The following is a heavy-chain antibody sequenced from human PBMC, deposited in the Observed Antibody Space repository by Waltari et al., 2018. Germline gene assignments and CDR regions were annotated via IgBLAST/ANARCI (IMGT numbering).Heavy chain of an antibody. Sequence: QVQLQESGPGLVKPSETLSLTCTVSGGSISSYYWRWIRQPPGKGLEWIGYIYYSGSTNYNPSLKSRVTISVDTSKNQFSLKLSSVTAADTAVYYCARDDPFRWFDPWGQGTLVTVSS. CDR1: GGSISSYY. CDR3: ARDDPFRWFDP. V-gene: IGHV4-59*01. CDR2: IYYSGST. D-gene: IGHD3-10*01. J-gene: IGHJ5*02.